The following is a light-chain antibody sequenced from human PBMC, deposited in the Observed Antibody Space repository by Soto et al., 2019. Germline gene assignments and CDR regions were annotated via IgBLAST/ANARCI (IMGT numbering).Light chain of an antibody. J-gene: IGLJ1*01. CDR1: SSNIGAGYD. Sequence: QSVLTQPPSVSGAPGQRVTIFCTGSSSNIGAGYDVHWYQQLPGTAPKLLIYANRNRPSGVPDRFSGSKSGTSASLAITGLQAEDEADYYCQSYDSSLRGHVFGTGTKVTVL. CDR2: ANR. V-gene: IGLV1-40*01. CDR3: QSYDSSLRGHV.